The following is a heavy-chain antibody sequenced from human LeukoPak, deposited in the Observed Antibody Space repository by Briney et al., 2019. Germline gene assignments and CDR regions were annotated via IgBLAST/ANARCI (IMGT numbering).Heavy chain of an antibody. D-gene: IGHD6-13*01. Sequence: GGSLRLSCAASGFTFSSYSMNWVRQAPGKGLEWVSSISSSSSYIYYADSVKGRFTISRDNAKNSLYLQMNSLRAEDTAVYYCARDTGYSSSLNWFDPRGQGTLVTVSS. V-gene: IGHV3-21*01. J-gene: IGHJ5*02. CDR1: GFTFSSYS. CDR3: ARDTGYSSSLNWFDP. CDR2: ISSSSSYI.